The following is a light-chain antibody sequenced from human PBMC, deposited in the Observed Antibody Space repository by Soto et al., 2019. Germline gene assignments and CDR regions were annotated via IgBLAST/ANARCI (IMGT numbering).Light chain of an antibody. CDR3: QQRSIWPTT. J-gene: IGKJ5*01. CDR2: DAS. V-gene: IGKV3D-20*02. Sequence: VSTQSLGTPTLTTEATAKLSCRASQSVSNRYLAWYQQRPGQAPRLLIHDASNRATGIPVRFSGSGSGTDFTLTISGLEPEDFAVYYCQQRSIWPTTFGQGTRLEIK. CDR1: QSVSNRY.